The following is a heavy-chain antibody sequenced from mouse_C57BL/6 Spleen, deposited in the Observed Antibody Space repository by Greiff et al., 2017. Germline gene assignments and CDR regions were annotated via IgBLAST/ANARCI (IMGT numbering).Heavy chain of an antibody. CDR2: IDPSDSYT. CDR3: ARSITTVVAQLGPYFDY. Sequence: QVQLQQPGAELVRPGTSVKLSCKASGYTFTSYWMHWVKQRPGQGLEWIGVIDPSDSYTNYNQKFKGKATLTVDTSSSTAYMQLSSLTSEDSAVYYCARSITTVVAQLGPYFDYWGQGTTLTVSS. V-gene: IGHV1-59*01. D-gene: IGHD1-1*01. J-gene: IGHJ2*01. CDR1: GYTFTSYW.